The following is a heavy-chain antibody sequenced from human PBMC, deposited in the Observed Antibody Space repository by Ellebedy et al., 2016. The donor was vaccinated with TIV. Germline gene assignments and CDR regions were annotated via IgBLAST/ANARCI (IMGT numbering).Heavy chain of an antibody. D-gene: IGHD1-1*01. J-gene: IGHJ4*02. CDR2: IKPDDTEK. Sequence: GESLKISCVASGFSFRNYSMTWVRQAPGKGLEWVAIIKPDDTEKYYVGSVKGRFTISRNNAMNSVFLHMNSLAVEDTAVYYCTSPAVGHTTGCCRYYFDYWGLGTLVTVSS. CDR1: GFSFRNYS. CDR3: TSPAVGHTTGCCRYYFDY. V-gene: IGHV3-7*03.